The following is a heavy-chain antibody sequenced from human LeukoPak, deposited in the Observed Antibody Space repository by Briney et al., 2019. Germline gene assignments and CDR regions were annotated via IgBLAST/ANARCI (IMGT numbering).Heavy chain of an antibody. J-gene: IGHJ4*02. D-gene: IGHD6-6*01. V-gene: IGHV4-30-4*08. CDR2: IYYSGST. CDR1: GGSISSYY. CDR3: ARGSWSSSIDY. Sequence: SETLSLTRTVSGGSISSYYWSWIRQPPGKGLEYIGYIYYSGSTYYNPSLKSRITISVDTSKNQFSLKLSSVTAADTAVYYCARGSWSSSIDYWGQGTLVTVSS.